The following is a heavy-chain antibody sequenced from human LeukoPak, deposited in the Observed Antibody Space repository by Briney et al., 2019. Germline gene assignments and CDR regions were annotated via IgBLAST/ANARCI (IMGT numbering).Heavy chain of an antibody. D-gene: IGHD2-2*01. CDR3: ARGYCSSTSCYQDY. Sequence: SETLSLTCAVYGGSFSGYYWSWIRQPPGKGLEWIGEINHSGSTNYNPSLKSRATISVDTSKNQFSLKLSSVTAADTAVYYCARGYCSSTSCYQDYWGQGTLVTVSS. J-gene: IGHJ4*02. CDR1: GGSFSGYY. V-gene: IGHV4-34*01. CDR2: INHSGST.